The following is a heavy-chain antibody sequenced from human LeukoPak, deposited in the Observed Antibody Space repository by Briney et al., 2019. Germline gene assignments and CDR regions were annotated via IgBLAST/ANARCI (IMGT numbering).Heavy chain of an antibody. Sequence: GGSLRLSCAGSGFTFSNFAVNWVRQAPGQGLEWVSIISGSGDTTHYTDSVKGRFTVSRDNSKNTLYLQMNSLRAEDTAVYYCAKSPYDFWSGYRYFDYWGQGTLVTVSS. J-gene: IGHJ4*02. CDR2: ISGSGDTT. CDR1: GFTFSNFA. V-gene: IGHV3-23*01. CDR3: AKSPYDFWSGYRYFDY. D-gene: IGHD3-3*01.